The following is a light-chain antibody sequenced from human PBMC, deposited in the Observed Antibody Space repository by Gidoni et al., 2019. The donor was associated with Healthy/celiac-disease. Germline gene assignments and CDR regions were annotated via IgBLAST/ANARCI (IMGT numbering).Light chain of an antibody. CDR3: QAWDSSTAYVV. J-gene: IGLJ2*01. CDR2: QDS. Sequence: SYELTQSPSVSVSPGQTASITCSGDKLGDKYACWYQQKPSQSPVLVIYQDSKRPSGIPERFSGSNSGNTATLTISGTQAMDEADYYCQAWDSSTAYVVFGGGTKLTVL. V-gene: IGLV3-1*01. CDR1: KLGDKY.